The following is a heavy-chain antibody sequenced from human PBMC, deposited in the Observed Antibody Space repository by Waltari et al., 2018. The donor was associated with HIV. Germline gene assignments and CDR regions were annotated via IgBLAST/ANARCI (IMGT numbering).Heavy chain of an antibody. J-gene: IGHJ4*02. Sequence: QVQLVQSGGGVQSPGDSVKVSCTASGYTFPAYYIPWVGRAARQGLEWMGWINPSRGDTNDAQKFQGRVIMTRDTSINTVYMELSRLTSDDTAVYYCTRVGFGSGTYYFPGGYWGQGTLVTVSS. D-gene: IGHD3-10*01. CDR1: GYTFPAYY. CDR3: TRVGFGSGTYYFPGGY. CDR2: INPSRGDT. V-gene: IGHV1-2*02.